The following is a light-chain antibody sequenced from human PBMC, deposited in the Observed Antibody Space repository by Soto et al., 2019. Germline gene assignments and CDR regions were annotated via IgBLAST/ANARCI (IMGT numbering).Light chain of an antibody. CDR1: QSVSSN. Sequence: EVVMTQSPATLSVSPGERATLSCRASQSVSSNLAWYQQKPGQAPRLLIYGASTRAAGIPARFSGSGSGTDFTLAISSLQSEDFAVYYCQQYNNPMTFGPGTKVDIK. CDR2: GAS. V-gene: IGKV3-15*01. J-gene: IGKJ3*01. CDR3: QQYNNPMT.